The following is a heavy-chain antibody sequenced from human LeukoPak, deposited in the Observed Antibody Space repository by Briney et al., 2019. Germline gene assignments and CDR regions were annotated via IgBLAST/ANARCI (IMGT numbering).Heavy chain of an antibody. CDR1: GYTFTGYY. V-gene: IGHV1-2*02. Sequence: ASVKVSCKASGYTFTGYYIHWVRQAPGLGLEWMGWINPNSGGTDYAQKFQGRVTMTRDTSISTAYMELSRLRSDGTAVYYCARVGLWFGESLFDYWGQGTLVTVSS. CDR2: INPNSGGT. D-gene: IGHD3-10*01. J-gene: IGHJ4*02. CDR3: ARVGLWFGESLFDY.